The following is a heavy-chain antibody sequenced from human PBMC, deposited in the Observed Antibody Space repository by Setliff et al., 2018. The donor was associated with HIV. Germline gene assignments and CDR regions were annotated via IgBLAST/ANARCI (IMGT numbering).Heavy chain of an antibody. D-gene: IGHD6-6*01. Sequence: RGSLRLSCAASGFNFNYSWMHWVRQAPGRGLMWVARIDPDGTILSDGTKTSHADSVKGRFTISRDNAKNTLYLQMNSLRVEDTAVYYCATDLNIPFRPPDDYWGQGILVTVSS. CDR3: ATDLNIPFRPPDDY. CDR2: IDPDGTILSDGTKT. V-gene: IGHV3-74*01. J-gene: IGHJ4*02. CDR1: GFNFNYSW.